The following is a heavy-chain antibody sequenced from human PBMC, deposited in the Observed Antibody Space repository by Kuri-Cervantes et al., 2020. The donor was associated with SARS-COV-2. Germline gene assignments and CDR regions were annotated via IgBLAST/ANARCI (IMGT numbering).Heavy chain of an antibody. J-gene: IGHJ3*02. CDR3: ARVRGLLWFGEGKNAFDI. V-gene: IGHV3-30*19. CDR1: GFTFSSYG. D-gene: IGHD3-10*01. Sequence: LSLTCAASGFTFSSYGMHWVRQAPGKGLEWVAVISYEGSIQYYADSLRGRFTISKDTSRDTLYLQMNSLTTEDTAVYYCARVRGLLWFGEGKNAFDIWGQGTMVTVSS. CDR2: ISYEGSIQ.